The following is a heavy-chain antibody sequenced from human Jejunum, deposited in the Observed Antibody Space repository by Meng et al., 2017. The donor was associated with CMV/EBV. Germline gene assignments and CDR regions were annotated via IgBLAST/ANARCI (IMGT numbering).Heavy chain of an antibody. CDR2: FYFSGDA. CDR3: ARGLTGPEYYYNAMDV. D-gene: IGHD2/OR15-2a*01. CDR1: SISSGSTY. Sequence: SISSGSTYWGWIRQPPGKGLEWIGSFYFSGDAYYNPSLKSRVTISLDTSKNQFSLKVTSVTAADTAVYYCARGLTGPEYYYNAMDVWGQGTTVTVSS. V-gene: IGHV4-39*07. J-gene: IGHJ6*02.